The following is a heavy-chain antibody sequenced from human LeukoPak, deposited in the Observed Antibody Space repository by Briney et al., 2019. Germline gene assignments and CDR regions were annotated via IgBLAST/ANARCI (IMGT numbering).Heavy chain of an antibody. CDR3: ARDGKVAKLGY. Sequence: PGGSLRLSCAASGFTFSSYGMHWVRQAPGKGLEWVAVISYDGSNKYYADSVKGRFTISRDNSKNTLYLQMNSLRAEDTAVYYCARDGKVAKLGYWGQGTLVTVSS. CDR1: GFTFSSYG. V-gene: IGHV3-30*03. J-gene: IGHJ4*02. CDR2: ISYDGSNK. D-gene: IGHD1-26*01.